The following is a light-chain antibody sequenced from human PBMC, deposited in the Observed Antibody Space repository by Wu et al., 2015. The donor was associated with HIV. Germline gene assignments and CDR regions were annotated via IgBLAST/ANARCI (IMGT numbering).Light chain of an antibody. J-gene: IGKJ1*01. Sequence: SGSVGDRVTITCRASYTISDGWHGISRNQGRSPSSLIHRASNLENGVPSRFSGSGFGTEFTLTISSLQPDDFATYYCQQYNTLWTFGQGTKVEIK. CDR3: QQYNTLWT. CDR2: RAS. CDR1: YTISDG. V-gene: IGKV1-5*03.